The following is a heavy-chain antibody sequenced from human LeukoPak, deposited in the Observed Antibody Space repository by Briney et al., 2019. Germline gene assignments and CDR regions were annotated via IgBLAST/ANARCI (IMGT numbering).Heavy chain of an antibody. CDR1: GFTFSDYY. CDR3: ARVRSGGYADY. J-gene: IGHJ4*02. CDR2: ISNGGSTI. V-gene: IGHV3-11*01. D-gene: IGHD5-12*01. Sequence: GGSLRLSCAASGFTFSDYYMTWIRQAPGKGLEWVSYISNGGSTIYYADSVKGRFTTSRDNAKNSLYLQMNSLRAEDTAVYYCARVRSGGYADYWGQGTLVTVSS.